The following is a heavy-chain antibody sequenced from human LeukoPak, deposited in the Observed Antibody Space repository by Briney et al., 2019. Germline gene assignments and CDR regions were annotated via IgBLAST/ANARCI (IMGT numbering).Heavy chain of an antibody. CDR1: GFTFSSYG. Sequence: GGSLRLPCAASGFTFSSYGMSWVRQAPGKGLEWVSAISGSGGSTYYADSVKGRFTISRDNSKNTLYLQMNSLRAEDTAVYYCAKGGRVVVVPAAIYYYYYYMDVWGKGTTVTVSS. V-gene: IGHV3-23*01. D-gene: IGHD2-2*01. J-gene: IGHJ6*03. CDR3: AKGGRVVVVPAAIYYYYYYMDV. CDR2: ISGSGGST.